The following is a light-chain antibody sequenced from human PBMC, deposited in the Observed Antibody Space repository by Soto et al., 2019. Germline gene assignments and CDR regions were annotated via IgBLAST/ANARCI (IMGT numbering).Light chain of an antibody. Sequence: EIVLTQSPATLSLSPGERATLSCRASQSVDNYLDWYQQKPGQAPRLLIYESSNRATGIPARFSGSGSGTEFTLTISSLQSEDFAIYFCQQYNNWPITFGQGTRLEIK. J-gene: IGKJ5*01. V-gene: IGKV3D-15*01. CDR3: QQYNNWPIT. CDR2: ESS. CDR1: QSVDNY.